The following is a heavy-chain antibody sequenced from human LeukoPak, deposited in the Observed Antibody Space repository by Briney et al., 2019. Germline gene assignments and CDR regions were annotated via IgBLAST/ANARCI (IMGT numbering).Heavy chain of an antibody. CDR3: ARERDGYNWAYDAFDI. Sequence: PSGTLSLTCTVSGGSISSGSYYWSWIRQPAGKGLEWIGRIYTSGSTNYNPSLKSRVTISVDTSKNQFSLKLSSVTAADTAVYYCARERDGYNWAYDAFDIWGQGTMVTLSS. J-gene: IGHJ3*02. D-gene: IGHD5-24*01. CDR1: GGSISSGSYY. V-gene: IGHV4-61*02. CDR2: IYTSGST.